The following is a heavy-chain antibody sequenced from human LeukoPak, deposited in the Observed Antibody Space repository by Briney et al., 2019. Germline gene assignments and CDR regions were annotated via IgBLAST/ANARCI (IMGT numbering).Heavy chain of an antibody. D-gene: IGHD3-9*01. V-gene: IGHV3-9*01. Sequence: PAQCMTPACVGAGCRVGDYAMDCVRQVPRKCLEWDSCPSWSINSIVYADSIKGRLTISRDNAKNYLFLQMNSLRPEDTALYYCAKASRHDILIGLGDYLNFWGQGNLVIVSS. CDR1: GCRVGDYA. CDR2: PSWSINSI. J-gene: IGHJ4*02. CDR3: AKASRHDILIGLGDYLNF.